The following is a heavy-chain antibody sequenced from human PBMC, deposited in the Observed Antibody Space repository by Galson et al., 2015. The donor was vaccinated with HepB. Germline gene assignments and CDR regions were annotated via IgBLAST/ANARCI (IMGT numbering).Heavy chain of an antibody. V-gene: IGHV3-15*01. CDR1: NAW. J-gene: IGHJ3*02. Sequence: NAWMSWVRQAPGKGLEWVGRIKSRTDGGTTDYTAPVKGRFTISRNASKNTLSLQMNSLKTEDTAVYYCVSSLTTAGAFDIWGQGTMVTVSS. D-gene: IGHD4-11*01. CDR2: IKSRTDGGTT. CDR3: VSSLTTAGAFDI.